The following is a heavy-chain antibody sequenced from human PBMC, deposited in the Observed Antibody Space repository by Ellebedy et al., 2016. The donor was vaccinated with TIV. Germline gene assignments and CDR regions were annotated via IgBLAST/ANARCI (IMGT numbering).Heavy chain of an antibody. D-gene: IGHD2-15*01. Sequence: GESLKISCAASGFTFSIYDMNWVRQAPGKGLEWVSYISSSSAIYYADSVKGRFTIYRDNAKNSLYLQMNSLRAEDTAVYYCARRPNVGGFDSWGQGTLVTVSS. V-gene: IGHV3-69-1*01. CDR3: ARRPNVGGFDS. J-gene: IGHJ4*02. CDR2: ISSSSAI. CDR1: GFTFSIYD.